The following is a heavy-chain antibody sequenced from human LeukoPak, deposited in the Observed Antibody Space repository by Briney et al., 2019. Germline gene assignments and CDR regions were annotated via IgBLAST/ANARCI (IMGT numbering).Heavy chain of an antibody. CDR1: GGTFSSYA. CDR3: ARVRLQELEPGWFDP. CDR2: IIPIFGTA. V-gene: IGHV1-69*05. Sequence: ASVKVSCKASGGTFSSYAISWVRQAPGQGLEWMGGIIPIFGTANYAQKFQGRVTITTDESTSTAYMELSSLRSEDTAVYYCARVRLQELEPGWFDPWGQGTLVTVSS. D-gene: IGHD1-1*01. J-gene: IGHJ5*02.